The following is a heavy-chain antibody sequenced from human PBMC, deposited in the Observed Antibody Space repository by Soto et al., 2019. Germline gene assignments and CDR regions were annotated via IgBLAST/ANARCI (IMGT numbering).Heavy chain of an antibody. CDR1: GFTFSIYA. J-gene: IGHJ4*02. D-gene: IGHD4-17*01. V-gene: IGHV3-23*01. Sequence: EVQLLESGGGLVQPGGSLRLSCAASGFTFSIYAMSWVRQAPGKGLEWVSGISGSGGSTYYADSVKGRFTISRDNSKTRLSLQLSSLRAEDTAVYDCAKARAYGDREGELPLDSWGQGTLVTVSS. CDR3: AKARAYGDREGELPLDS. CDR2: ISGSGGST.